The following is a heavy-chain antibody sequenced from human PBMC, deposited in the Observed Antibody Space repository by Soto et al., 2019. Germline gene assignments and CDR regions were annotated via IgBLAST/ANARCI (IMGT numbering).Heavy chain of an antibody. CDR3: ARDYVAYGDYQYYFDY. CDR1: GGTFSSYA. J-gene: IGHJ4*02. V-gene: IGHV1-69*13. D-gene: IGHD4-17*01. Sequence: SVKVSCKASGGTFSSYAISWVRQAPGQGLEWMGGIIPIFGTANYAQKFQGRVTITADESTSTAYMELSSLRSEDTAVFFCARDYVAYGDYQYYFDYWGQGTLVIVSS. CDR2: IIPIFGTA.